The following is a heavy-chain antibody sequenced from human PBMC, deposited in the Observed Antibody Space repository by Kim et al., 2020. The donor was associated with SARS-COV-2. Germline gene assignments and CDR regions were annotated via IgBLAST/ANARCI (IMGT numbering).Heavy chain of an antibody. Sequence: GSTIYYADSVKGRFTISRDNAKNSLYLQMNSLRAEDTAVYYCARAPLDYWGQGTLVTVSS. CDR2: GSTI. J-gene: IGHJ4*02. CDR3: ARAPLDY. V-gene: IGHV3-11*01.